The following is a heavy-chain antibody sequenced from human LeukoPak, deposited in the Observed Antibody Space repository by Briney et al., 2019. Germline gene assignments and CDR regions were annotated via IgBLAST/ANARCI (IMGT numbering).Heavy chain of an antibody. D-gene: IGHD4-17*01. Sequence: GGSLRLSCAASGFTFTTYWMSWVRQAPGKGLEWVALINPDGSQTIYVDSVKGRFTISRDNAENSLYLQMNTLRVEDTAVYYCARDLGYGALDPWGQGTLVTVYS. CDR3: ARDLGYGALDP. CDR1: GFTFTTYW. CDR2: INPDGSQT. J-gene: IGHJ5*02. V-gene: IGHV3-7*01.